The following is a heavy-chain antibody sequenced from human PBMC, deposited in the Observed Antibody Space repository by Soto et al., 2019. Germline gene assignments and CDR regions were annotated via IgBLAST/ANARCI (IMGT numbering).Heavy chain of an antibody. Sequence: SGPTRVNPRHALALTGNFGAFSLSTNGVGVGWIRQPPGKPLEWLAVIYWNEDKRYSRSLKSRLSITKDTSKNQVVLTMTTMDPVDTATYYCVHTVMVHTITGAPYFDYSGPPILVTVPS. J-gene: IGHJ4*02. CDR3: VHTVMVHTITGAPYFDY. CDR2: IYWNEDK. D-gene: IGHD2-8*01. V-gene: IGHV2-5*01. CDR1: AFSLSTNGVG.